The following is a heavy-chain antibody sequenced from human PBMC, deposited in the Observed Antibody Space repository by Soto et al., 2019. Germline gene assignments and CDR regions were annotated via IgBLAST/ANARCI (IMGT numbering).Heavy chain of an antibody. Sequence: GGSLRLSCAASGFTFSSYEMNWVRQAPGKGLEWVSYISSSGSTIYYADSVKGRFTISRDNAKNSLYLQMNSLRAEDTAVYYCARGRGGDCYAFDIWGQGTMVTVSS. D-gene: IGHD2-21*02. J-gene: IGHJ3*02. CDR2: ISSSGSTI. CDR3: ARGRGGDCYAFDI. V-gene: IGHV3-48*03. CDR1: GFTFSSYE.